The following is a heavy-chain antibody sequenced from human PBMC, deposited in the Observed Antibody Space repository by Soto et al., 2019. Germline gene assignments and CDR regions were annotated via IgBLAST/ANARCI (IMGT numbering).Heavy chain of an antibody. CDR3: ARGTDLIAVAGPFDY. V-gene: IGHV3-33*01. CDR1: GFTFSSYG. Sequence: PGGSLRLSCAASGFTFSSYGMHWVRQAPGKGLEWVAVIWYDGSNKYYADSVKGRFTISRDNSKNTLYLQMNSLRAEDTAVYYCARGTDLIAVAGPFDYWGQGTLVTVSS. D-gene: IGHD6-19*01. J-gene: IGHJ4*02. CDR2: IWYDGSNK.